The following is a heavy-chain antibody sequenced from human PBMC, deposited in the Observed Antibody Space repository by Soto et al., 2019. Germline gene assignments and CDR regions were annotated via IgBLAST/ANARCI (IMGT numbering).Heavy chain of an antibody. Sequence: SETLSLTCAVSGGSISSSNWWSWVRQPPGKGLEWIGEIYHSGSTNYNPSLKSRVTISVDKSKNQFSLKLSSVTAADTAEYYCASRYCGGDCYYYYYYGMDVWGQGTTVTVSS. CDR3: ASRYCGGDCYYYYYYGMDV. V-gene: IGHV4-4*02. CDR1: GGSISSSNW. D-gene: IGHD2-21*02. CDR2: IYHSGST. J-gene: IGHJ6*02.